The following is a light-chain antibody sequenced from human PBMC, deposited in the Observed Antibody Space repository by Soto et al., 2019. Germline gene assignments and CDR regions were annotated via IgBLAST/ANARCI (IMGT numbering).Light chain of an antibody. CDR1: QSVGSL. V-gene: IGKV3-15*01. J-gene: IGKJ5*01. Sequence: EIVLTQSPATLSVSPGERATLSCRASQSVGSLLAWYQQKPGQAPRLLIYRASSRATGISGSFSGSGSGTEFTLTITSLQSEDFALYYCQQYNEWPITFGQGTQLEIK. CDR2: RAS. CDR3: QQYNEWPIT.